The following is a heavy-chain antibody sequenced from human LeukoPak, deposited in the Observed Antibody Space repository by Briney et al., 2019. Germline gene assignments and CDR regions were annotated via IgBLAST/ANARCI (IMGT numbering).Heavy chain of an antibody. V-gene: IGHV1-18*01. Sequence: ASVNVSCKPSGYTVTSYGISWVRQSPGQGLEWMGWISAYNGNTNYAQKLQGRVTMTTDTSTSTAYMELRSLRSDDTTVYYCARSGWAAAGLRQYYYYCFMDGWDKGTTVTVSS. CDR1: GYTVTSYG. CDR2: ISAYNGNT. CDR3: ARSGWAAAGLRQYYYYCFMDG. J-gene: IGHJ6*03. D-gene: IGHD6-13*01.